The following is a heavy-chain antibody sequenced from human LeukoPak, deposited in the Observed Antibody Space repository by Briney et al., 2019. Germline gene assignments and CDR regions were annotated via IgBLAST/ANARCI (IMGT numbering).Heavy chain of an antibody. V-gene: IGHV1-2*02. CDR3: ARDHHEYGDYGAFDI. Sequence: ASVKLSCTASGYTCTGYYMHWVRHAPGPGLGLMGCVNPNNGGTNYAKKSHSRVTMTWDTSTSTAYTQLSRLRSHETAGYYCARDHHEYGDYGAFDIWGQGTMVTVSS. D-gene: IGHD4-17*01. CDR2: VNPNNGGT. J-gene: IGHJ3*02. CDR1: GYTCTGYY.